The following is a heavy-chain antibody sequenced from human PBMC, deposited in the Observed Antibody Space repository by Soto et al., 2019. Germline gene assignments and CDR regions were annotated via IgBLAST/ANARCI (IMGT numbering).Heavy chain of an antibody. J-gene: IGHJ4*02. V-gene: IGHV4-59*01. Sequence: QVQLQESGPGLVEPSETLSLTCGVSGGSISRYFWSWIRQPPGQELEWIGYVSKNGATNYSPSLKSRVTISVDTSKNEVSLKLKSVTAADTAVYYCAKDRSGSYYAFDSWGPGTLVTVSP. D-gene: IGHD1-26*01. CDR2: VSKNGAT. CDR3: AKDRSGSYYAFDS. CDR1: GGSISRYF.